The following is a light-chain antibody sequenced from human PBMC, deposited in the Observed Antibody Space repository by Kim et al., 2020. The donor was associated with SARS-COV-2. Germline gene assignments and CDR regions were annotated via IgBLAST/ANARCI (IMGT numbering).Light chain of an antibody. V-gene: IGLV3-19*01. CDR1: SLRTYY. J-gene: IGLJ2*01. Sequence: VALGQTVRITCQGDSLRTYYATWYQQKPGQAPILVIYGKNNRPSGIPDRFSGSSSGNTASLTITGTQAGDEADYYCNSRDSNDNVVFGGGTRLTVL. CDR3: NSRDSNDNVV. CDR2: GKN.